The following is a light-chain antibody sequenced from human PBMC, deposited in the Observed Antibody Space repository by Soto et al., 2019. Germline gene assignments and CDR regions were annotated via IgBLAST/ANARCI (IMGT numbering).Light chain of an antibody. CDR2: GAS. Sequence: IVMTQSPATLSVSPGERATLSCRASQSVSSNLACYQQKPGQAPRLLIYGASTRATGIPARFSGSGSGTDFSLTISSLQSEDFALYYCQQYNNWPLTFGGGTKVEIK. V-gene: IGKV3-15*01. CDR1: QSVSSN. J-gene: IGKJ4*01. CDR3: QQYNNWPLT.